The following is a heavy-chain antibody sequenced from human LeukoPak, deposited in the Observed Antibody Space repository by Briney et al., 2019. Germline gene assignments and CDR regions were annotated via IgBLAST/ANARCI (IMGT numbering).Heavy chain of an antibody. CDR1: GFTFSSYW. J-gene: IGHJ4*02. CDR3: ADFQTVGITPFEH. Sequence: GGSLRLSCAASGFTFSSYWLSWVRQAPGKGLEWVANINLDGSEKYYVDSVKGRFTISRDNAKNSLYLQMESLRVEDTAVYYCADFQTVGITPFEHWGQGSLVTVSS. V-gene: IGHV3-7*01. CDR2: INLDGSEK. D-gene: IGHD3-3*01.